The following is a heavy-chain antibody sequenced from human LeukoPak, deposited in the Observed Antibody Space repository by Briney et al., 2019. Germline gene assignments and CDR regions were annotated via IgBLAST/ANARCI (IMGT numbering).Heavy chain of an antibody. D-gene: IGHD1-1*01. CDR1: GFTLSSNY. V-gene: IGHV3-53*04. J-gene: IGHJ4*02. CDR3: ARGWNEGY. CDR2: IYSGGST. Sequence: PGGSLRLSCAAPGFTLSSNYMSWVRQAPGKGLEWVSVIYSGGSTYYPDSVKGRFTISRHNSKNTLYLQMNSLRAEDTAVYYCARGWNEGYWGQGTLVTVSS.